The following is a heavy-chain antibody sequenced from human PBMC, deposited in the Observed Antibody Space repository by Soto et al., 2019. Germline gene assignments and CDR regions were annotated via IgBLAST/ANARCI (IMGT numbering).Heavy chain of an antibody. V-gene: IGHV3-21*01. CDR3: TRDASRDSSARGWFDP. J-gene: IGHJ5*02. CDR2: ISSNSAYI. D-gene: IGHD6-13*01. Sequence: LRLSCAASGFTFRSFTMNWIRQAPGKGLEWVSTISSNSAYIYYTDALRGRFTISRDNAKNSLHLQMNSLRAEDTAVYYCTRDASRDSSARGWFDPWGPGTLATVSS. CDR1: GFTFRSFT.